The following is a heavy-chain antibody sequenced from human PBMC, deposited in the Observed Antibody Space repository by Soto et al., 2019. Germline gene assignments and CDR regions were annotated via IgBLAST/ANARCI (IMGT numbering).Heavy chain of an antibody. Sequence: TLALTVTVSGGSISSGGYSWTWIRQSPGKGLEWIGYTYQSGSAYYNPSLKSRVTISVDRSKNQFSLNLTSVTAADTAVYYCARDYYGMDVWGQGTTVTVSS. V-gene: IGHV4-30-2*06. CDR2: TYQSGSA. CDR3: ARDYYGMDV. CDR1: GGSISSGGYS. J-gene: IGHJ6*02.